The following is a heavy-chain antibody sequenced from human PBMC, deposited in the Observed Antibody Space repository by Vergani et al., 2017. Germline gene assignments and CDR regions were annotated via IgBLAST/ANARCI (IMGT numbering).Heavy chain of an antibody. D-gene: IGHD2-15*01. Sequence: EVQLVESGGGLVKTGGSLRLSCAASEFTFSTYSMHWVRQAPGKGLEWVSSISSGSTYTFYADSVKDRFTISRDNAKSTLYLHMSSLRAEDTAIYYCARDGEKVGYRRDNDLDFWGQGTLVTVSS. J-gene: IGHJ4*02. CDR1: EFTFSTYS. V-gene: IGHV3-21*06. CDR3: ARDGEKVGYRRDNDLDF. CDR2: ISSGSTYT.